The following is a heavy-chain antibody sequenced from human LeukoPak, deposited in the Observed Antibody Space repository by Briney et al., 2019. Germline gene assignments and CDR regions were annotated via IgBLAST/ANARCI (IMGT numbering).Heavy chain of an antibody. CDR2: IYHSGST. D-gene: IGHD2-2*01. V-gene: IGHV4-30-2*01. CDR1: GGSISSGGYS. Sequence: PSETLSFTCAVSGGSISSGGYSRSWIRQPPGKGLGWIGYIYHSGSTYYNPSLKSRVTISVDRSKNQFSLKLSSVTAADTAVYYCARGYCSSTSCYGFDYWGQGTLVTVSS. J-gene: IGHJ4*02. CDR3: ARGYCSSTSCYGFDY.